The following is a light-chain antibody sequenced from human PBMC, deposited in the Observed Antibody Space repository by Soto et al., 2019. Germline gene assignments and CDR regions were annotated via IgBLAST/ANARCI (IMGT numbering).Light chain of an antibody. CDR1: SSDVGGYNY. CDR3: TSYTSTIPYV. V-gene: IGLV2-8*01. CDR2: EVN. J-gene: IGLJ1*01. Sequence: QSVLTQPPSASGSPGQSVTISCTGTSSDVGGYNYVSWYQQHPGKAPKLVIFEVNKRPSGVPDRFSGSKSGNTASLTVSGLQVEDEADYFCTSYTSTIPYVFGSGTKVTVL.